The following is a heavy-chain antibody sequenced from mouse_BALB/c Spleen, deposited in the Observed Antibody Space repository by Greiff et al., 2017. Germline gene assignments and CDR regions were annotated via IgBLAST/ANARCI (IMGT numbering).Heavy chain of an antibody. J-gene: IGHJ4*01. CDR3: ARKGYDYGGYAMDY. CDR2: IYPYNGGT. V-gene: IGHV1S29*02. CDR1: GYTFTDYN. Sequence: VQLQQSGPELVKPGASVKISCKASGYTFTDYNMHWVKQSHGKSLEWIGYIYPYNGGTGYNQKFKSKATLTVDNSSSTAYMELRSLTSEDSAVYYCARKGYDYGGYAMDYWGQGTSVTVSS. D-gene: IGHD2-4*01.